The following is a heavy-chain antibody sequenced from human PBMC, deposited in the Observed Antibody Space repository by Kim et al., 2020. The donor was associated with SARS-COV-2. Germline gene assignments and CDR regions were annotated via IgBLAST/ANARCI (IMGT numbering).Heavy chain of an antibody. CDR2: ISSSSSNI. V-gene: IGHV3-21*01. J-gene: IGHJ6*02. CDR3: ARDPMYYSCMDV. D-gene: IGHD2-8*01. Sequence: GGSLRLSCAASGFTFSSYGMNWVRQAPGKGLEWVASISSSSSNIYYADSVKGRFTISRDNAKNSLYLQMNSLRAEDTAVYYCARDPMYYSCMDVWGQGTTVTVSS. CDR1: GFTFSSYG.